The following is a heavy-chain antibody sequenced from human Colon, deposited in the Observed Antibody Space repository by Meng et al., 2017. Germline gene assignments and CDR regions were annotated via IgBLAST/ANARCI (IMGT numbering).Heavy chain of an antibody. Sequence: QVQLQEPGPGLVKPSATLPPACSVSGASVSVNSYWSWVRQPPGRGLEWIGQIDHRGSAYYRPSLNSRVTMSLDKSRNQFSLRLTSVTAADTAVYYCARHGGYYQDFWGQGTLVTVSS. CDR1: GASVSVNSY. CDR2: IDHRGSA. CDR3: ARHGGYYQDF. D-gene: IGHD4-23*01. V-gene: IGHV4-4*02. J-gene: IGHJ4*02.